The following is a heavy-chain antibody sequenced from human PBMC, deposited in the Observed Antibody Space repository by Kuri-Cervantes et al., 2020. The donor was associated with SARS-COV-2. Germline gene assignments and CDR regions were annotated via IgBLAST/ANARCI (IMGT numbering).Heavy chain of an antibody. V-gene: IGHV1-24*01. Sequence: ASAKVSCKVSGYTLTELSMHWVRQAPGKGLEWMGGFDPEDGETIYAQKFQGRVTMTEDTSTDTAYMELSSLRSEDTAVYYCATGDQLLVGWFDPWGQGTLVTSPQ. CDR1: GYTLTELS. D-gene: IGHD2-2*01. J-gene: IGHJ5*02. CDR3: ATGDQLLVGWFDP. CDR2: FDPEDGET.